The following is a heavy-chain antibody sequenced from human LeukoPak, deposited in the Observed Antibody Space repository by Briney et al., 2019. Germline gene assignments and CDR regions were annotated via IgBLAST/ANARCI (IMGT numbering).Heavy chain of an antibody. V-gene: IGHV3-9*03. CDR1: GFTFDDYA. CDR2: ISWNSGNI. CDR3: AKASGSYYYYYIDV. Sequence: GGSLRLSCAASGFTFDDYAMHWVRQAPGKGLEWVSGISWNSGNIDYADSVKGRLTISRDNAKNSTDLQMNSLRAEDMALYYCAKASGSYYYYYIDVWGKGTTVTVSS. J-gene: IGHJ6*03. D-gene: IGHD3-10*01.